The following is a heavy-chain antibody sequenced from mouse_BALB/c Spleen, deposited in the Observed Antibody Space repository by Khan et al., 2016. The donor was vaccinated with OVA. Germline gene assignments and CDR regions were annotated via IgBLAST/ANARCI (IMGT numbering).Heavy chain of an antibody. CDR1: GFTFSSYG. J-gene: IGHJ2*01. Sequence: EVELVESGGGLVQPGGSLKLSCAASGFTFSSYGMSWVRQTPDKRLELVATINSNGGSTYYPDSVKGRFTISRDNAKNTLYLQMNSLKSEDTAMXYCTRMARTINWGQGTTLTVSS. CDR2: INSNGGST. V-gene: IGHV5-6-3*01. CDR3: TRMARTIN.